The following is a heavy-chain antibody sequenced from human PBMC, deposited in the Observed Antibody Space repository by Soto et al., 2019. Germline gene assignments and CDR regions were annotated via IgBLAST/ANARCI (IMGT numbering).Heavy chain of an antibody. CDR2: INSDGSST. V-gene: IGHV3-74*01. CDR3: ARRSGSYYDGSDY. CDR1: GFTFSSYW. Sequence: EVQLVESGGGLVQPGGSLRLSCAASGFTFSSYWMHWDRQAPGKGLVWVSRINSDGSSTSYADSVKGRFTISRDNAKNTLYLQMNSLRAEDTAVYYCARRSGSYYDGSDYWGQGTLVTVSS. D-gene: IGHD1-26*01. J-gene: IGHJ4*02.